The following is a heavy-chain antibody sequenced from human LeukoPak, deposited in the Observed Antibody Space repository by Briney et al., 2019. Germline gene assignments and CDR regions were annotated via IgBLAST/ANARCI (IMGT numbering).Heavy chain of an antibody. D-gene: IGHD3-22*01. CDR1: GFTFSTYY. CDR3: ARDYDSSGYYYVPAFDI. V-gene: IGHV3-21*01. J-gene: IGHJ3*02. CDR2: ISTSSSYI. Sequence: PGGSLRLSCAASGFTFSTYYMNWVRQAPGKGLEWVSSISTSSSYIYYADAVKGRFTISRDNSKNTLYLQMNSLRAEDTAVYYCARDYDSSGYYYVPAFDIWGQGTMVTVSS.